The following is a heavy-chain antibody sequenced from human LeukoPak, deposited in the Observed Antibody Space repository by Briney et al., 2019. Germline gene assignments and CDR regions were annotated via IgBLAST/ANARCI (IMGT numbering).Heavy chain of an antibody. CDR2: INHSGST. J-gene: IGHJ5*02. CDR1: GGSFSGYY. D-gene: IGHD6-13*01. CDR3: ARRPYSSSWYVP. Sequence: SETLSLTCAVYGGSFSGYYRSWIRQPPGKGLEWIGEINHSGSTNYNPSLKSRVTISVDTSKNQFSLKLSSVTAADTAVYYCARRPYSSSWYVPWGQGTLVTVSS. V-gene: IGHV4-34*01.